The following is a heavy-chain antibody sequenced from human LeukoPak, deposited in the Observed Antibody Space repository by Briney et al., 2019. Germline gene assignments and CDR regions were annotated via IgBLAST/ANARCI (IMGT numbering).Heavy chain of an antibody. CDR2: ISSSGSTI. CDR1: GFTFSSYE. Sequence: GGSLRLSCAASGFTFSSYEMNWVRQAPGKGLEWVLYISSSGSTIYYADSVKGRFTISRDNAKNSLYLQMNSLRAEDTAVYYCASGRTYIVGATAPFDYWGQGTLVTVSS. J-gene: IGHJ4*02. CDR3: ASGRTYIVGATAPFDY. D-gene: IGHD1-26*01. V-gene: IGHV3-48*03.